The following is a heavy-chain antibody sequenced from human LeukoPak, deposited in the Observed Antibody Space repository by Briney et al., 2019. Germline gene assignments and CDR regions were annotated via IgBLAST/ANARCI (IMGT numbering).Heavy chain of an antibody. J-gene: IGHJ4*02. D-gene: IGHD1-26*01. CDR1: GFTFSSYA. V-gene: IGHV3-23*01. Sequence: PGGSLRLSCAASGFTFSSYAMSWVRQAPGKGLERVSASSGSGGSTYYADSVKGRFTISIDNSKNTLYLQMNSLRAEDTAAYYCAKARASVGATAFDYWGQGTLVTVSS. CDR3: AKARASVGATAFDY. CDR2: SSGSGGST.